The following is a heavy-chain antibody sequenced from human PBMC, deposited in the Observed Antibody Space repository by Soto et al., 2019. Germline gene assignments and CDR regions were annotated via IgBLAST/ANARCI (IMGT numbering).Heavy chain of an antibody. J-gene: IGHJ4*02. CDR1: GFTFSDHY. D-gene: IGHD3-22*01. CDR3: ASMRGGYDSRGYDY. V-gene: IGHV3-30*03. CDR2: ISYDGSNK. Sequence: GGSLRLSCAASGFTFSDHYMDWVRQAPGKGLEWVAVISYDGSNKYYADSVKGRFTISRDNSKNTLYLQMNSLRAEDTAVYYCASMRGGYDSRGYDYWGQGTRVTVSS.